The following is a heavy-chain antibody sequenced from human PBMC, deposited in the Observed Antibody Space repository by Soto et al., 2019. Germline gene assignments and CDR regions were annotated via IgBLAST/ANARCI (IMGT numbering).Heavy chain of an antibody. Sequence: PSETLSLTCTVSGGSISSYYWSWIRQPPGKGLEWIGYIYYSGSTNYNPSLKSRVTISVDTSKNQFSLKLSSVTAADTAVYYCACDKITGLFDYWGQGTLVTVSS. CDR1: GGSISSYY. CDR2: IYYSGST. J-gene: IGHJ4*02. V-gene: IGHV4-59*01. CDR3: ACDKITGLFDY. D-gene: IGHD2-8*02.